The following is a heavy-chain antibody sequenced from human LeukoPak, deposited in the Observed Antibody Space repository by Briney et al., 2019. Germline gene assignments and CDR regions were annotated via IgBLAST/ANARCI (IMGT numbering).Heavy chain of an antibody. CDR3: TTWFDYYDSSGHHHGDY. J-gene: IGHJ4*02. V-gene: IGHV3-15*01. D-gene: IGHD3-22*01. CDR1: GFTFSNAW. CDR2: IKGKTDGGTT. Sequence: GGSLRLSCTASGFTFSNAWMAWVRQAPGKGLECVGRIKGKTDGGTTDYAAPVKGRFTISRDDSKTTLYLEMSSLSAEDTAMYYCTTWFDYYDSSGHHHGDYWGQGTLVPVSS.